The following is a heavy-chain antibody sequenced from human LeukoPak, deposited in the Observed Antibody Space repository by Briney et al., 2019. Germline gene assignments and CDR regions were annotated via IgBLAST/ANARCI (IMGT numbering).Heavy chain of an antibody. J-gene: IGHJ6*02. V-gene: IGHV4-31*03. CDR2: IYYSGST. Sequence: PSETLSLTCTVSGGSISSGGYSWSWIRQHPGKGLEWIGYIYYSGSTYYNPSLKSRVTISVDTSKNQFSLKLSSVTAADTAVYYCAREGRYYYDSSGYPDYGMDVWGQGTTVTVSS. CDR1: GGSISSGGYS. D-gene: IGHD3-22*01. CDR3: AREGRYYYDSSGYPDYGMDV.